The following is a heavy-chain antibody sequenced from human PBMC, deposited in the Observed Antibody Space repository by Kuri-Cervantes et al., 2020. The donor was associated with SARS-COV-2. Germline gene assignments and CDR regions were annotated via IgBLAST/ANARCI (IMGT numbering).Heavy chain of an antibody. V-gene: IGHV4-38-2*02. J-gene: IGHJ4*02. CDR2: ISHSGST. CDR1: AYSISSGYY. D-gene: IGHD6-6*01. CDR3: ARDGPSPRSSIAARLRY. Sequence: SETLSLTCTVSAYSISSGYYWGWIRQPPGKGLEYIGSISHSGSTSYNPSLKSRVTMSVDTSKNQFSLKLSSVTAEDTAVYYCARDGPSPRSSIAARLRYWGQGTLVTVSS.